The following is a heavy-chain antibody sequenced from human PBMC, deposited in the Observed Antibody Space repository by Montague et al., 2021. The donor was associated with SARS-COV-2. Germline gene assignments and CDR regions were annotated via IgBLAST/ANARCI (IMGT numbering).Heavy chain of an antibody. CDR2: INHSGSS. D-gene: IGHD3-10*01. Sequence: SETLSLTCAVYGGSFSDFYWSWIRQPPGKGLEWIGEINHSGSSYYNPSLKSRVTISVDTSKNQFSLKLSSVTAADTAVYYCASRNRGNRGAFDTWGQGTMVTVSS. CDR1: GGSFSDFY. CDR3: ASRNRGNRGAFDT. J-gene: IGHJ3*02. V-gene: IGHV4-34*01.